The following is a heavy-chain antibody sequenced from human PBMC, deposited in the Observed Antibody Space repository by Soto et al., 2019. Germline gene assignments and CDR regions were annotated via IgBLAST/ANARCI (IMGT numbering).Heavy chain of an antibody. CDR3: AKGRSIAVPEGS. D-gene: IGHD6-19*01. J-gene: IGHJ5*02. V-gene: IGHV1-18*01. CDR2: VSAANGYT. Sequence: QVQLVQSGPEMKKPGASVKVSCKGSGFIFTNYGFNWVRQAPGQGLEWVGWVSAANGYTRSAQKFQDRLIMTTDSSTNTAYMELRGRGPDDTALYDCAKGRSIAVPEGSWGQGTRVTVSS. CDR1: GFIFTNYG.